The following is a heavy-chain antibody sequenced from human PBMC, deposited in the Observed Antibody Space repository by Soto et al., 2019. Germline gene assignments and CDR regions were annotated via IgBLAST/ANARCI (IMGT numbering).Heavy chain of an antibody. D-gene: IGHD7-27*01. CDR3: ARGPSGDKIDY. V-gene: IGHV4-34*01. CDR1: VGSFSGYY. J-gene: IGHJ4*02. Sequence: AETLSLTCAVYVGSFSGYYWTWIRQSPGKGLEWIGEINHSGSTNSNPSLKGRVTISADTSETQFSLKLSSVSAADTAVYYCARGPSGDKIDYWGQGIQVTVSS. CDR2: INHSGST.